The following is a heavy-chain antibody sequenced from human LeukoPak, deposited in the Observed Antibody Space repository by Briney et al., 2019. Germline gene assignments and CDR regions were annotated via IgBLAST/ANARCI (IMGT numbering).Heavy chain of an antibody. Sequence: GGSLRLSCAASGFTFSSYWMHWVRQVPGKGLVWVARINPGGSSITYADSVKGRFTISRDNAKNTPYLQMDSLRAEDTGVYYCARSNQADDYWGQGTLVTVSS. CDR3: ARSNQADDY. V-gene: IGHV3-74*01. D-gene: IGHD1-14*01. J-gene: IGHJ4*02. CDR1: GFTFSSYW. CDR2: INPGGSSI.